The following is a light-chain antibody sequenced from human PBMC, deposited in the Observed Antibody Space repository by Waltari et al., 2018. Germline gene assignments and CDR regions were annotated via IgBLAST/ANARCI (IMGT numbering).Light chain of an antibody. Sequence: QSALTQPASVSGSPGQSITISCTGTSSDVGGYNYVSWYQQHPGKAPKLIIFDVSDRPSGGSNRFSGSKSGNTASLTISGLQAEDEADYYCSSYIGSSTLELFGGGTSLTVL. CDR1: SSDVGGYNY. V-gene: IGLV2-14*03. J-gene: IGLJ2*01. CDR2: DVS. CDR3: SSYIGSSTLEL.